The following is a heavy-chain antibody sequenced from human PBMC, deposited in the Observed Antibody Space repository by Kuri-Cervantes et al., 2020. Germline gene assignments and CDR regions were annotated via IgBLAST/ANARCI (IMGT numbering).Heavy chain of an antibody. Sequence: ESLKISCAVYGGSFSGYYWSWIRQPPGKGLEWIGEINHSGSTNYNPSLKSRVTISVDTSKNQFSLKLSSVTAADTAVYYCARVGEADYYDSSGYYNWFDPWGQGTLVTVSS. CDR2: INHSGST. D-gene: IGHD3-22*01. V-gene: IGHV4-34*01. CDR1: GGSFSGYY. J-gene: IGHJ5*02. CDR3: ARVGEADYYDSSGYYNWFDP.